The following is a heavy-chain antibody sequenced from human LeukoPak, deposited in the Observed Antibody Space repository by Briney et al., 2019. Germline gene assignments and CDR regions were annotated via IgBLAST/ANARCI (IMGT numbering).Heavy chain of an antibody. CDR1: GYTFTSYA. Sequence: GASVKVSCKASGYTFTSYAMHWVRQAPGQRLEWMGWINAGNGNTKYSQKFQGRVTITRDTSASTAYMELSSLRSEDTAVYYCAREPVFWTPYYYGMDVWGQGTTVTVSS. J-gene: IGHJ6*02. V-gene: IGHV1-3*01. CDR3: AREPVFWTPYYYGMDV. CDR2: INAGNGNT. D-gene: IGHD3/OR15-3a*01.